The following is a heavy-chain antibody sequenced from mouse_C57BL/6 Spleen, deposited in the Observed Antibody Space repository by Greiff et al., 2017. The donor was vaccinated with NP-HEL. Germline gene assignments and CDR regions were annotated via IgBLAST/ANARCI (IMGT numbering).Heavy chain of an antibody. V-gene: IGHV1-52*01. Sequence: QVQLQQSGAELVRPGSSVKLSCKASGYTFTSYWMHWVKQRPIQGLEWIGNIDPSDSETHYNQKFKGKATLTVDTSSSTAYMQLSSLTSEDSAVYYCARDYYYSNWYFDVWGTGTTVTVSS. J-gene: IGHJ1*03. CDR1: GYTFTSYW. D-gene: IGHD2-5*01. CDR3: ARDYYYSNWYFDV. CDR2: IDPSDSET.